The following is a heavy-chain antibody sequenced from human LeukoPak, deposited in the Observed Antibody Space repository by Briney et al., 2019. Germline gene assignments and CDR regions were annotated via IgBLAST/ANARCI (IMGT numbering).Heavy chain of an antibody. CDR2: LIPIFGTA. D-gene: IGHD4-17*01. CDR1: GGTFSSYA. Sequence: SVKVSCKASGGTFSSYAISWVRQAPGQGPEWMGGLIPIFGTANYAQKFQGRVTITADESTSTAYMELSSLRSEDTAVYYCARAVFYYGDYSVGSRWFDPWGQGTLVTVSS. CDR3: ARAVFYYGDYSVGSRWFDP. J-gene: IGHJ5*02. V-gene: IGHV1-69*13.